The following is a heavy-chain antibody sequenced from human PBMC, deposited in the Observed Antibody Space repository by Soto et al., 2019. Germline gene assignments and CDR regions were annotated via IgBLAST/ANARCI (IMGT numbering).Heavy chain of an antibody. V-gene: IGHV5-51*01. D-gene: IGHD3-22*01. CDR2: IYPADSDL. CDR1: GYPFPSYW. Sequence: LGESLKISCKGSGYPFPSYWIGWVRQMPGKGLEWMGIIYPADSDLRYSPSFQGRVTISVDKSINTAYLQWSSLKASDTAMYYCARRPETMNAFDIWGQGKMVTVSS. J-gene: IGHJ3*02. CDR3: ARRPETMNAFDI.